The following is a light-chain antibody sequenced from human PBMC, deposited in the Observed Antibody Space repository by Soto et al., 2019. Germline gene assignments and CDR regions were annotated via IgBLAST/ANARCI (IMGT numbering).Light chain of an antibody. V-gene: IGLV1-40*01. CDR3: QSYDSSLSGSEV. J-gene: IGLJ2*01. CDR1: SSNIGTGYL. CDR2: ADT. Sequence: QSVLTQPPSVSGAPGQRVTISCTGSSSNIGTGYLVHWYQQIPGTAPKLLIYADTNRPSGVPDRFSGSKSGTSASLAITGLQAEDEAYYYCQSYDSSLSGSEVFGGGTKLTVL.